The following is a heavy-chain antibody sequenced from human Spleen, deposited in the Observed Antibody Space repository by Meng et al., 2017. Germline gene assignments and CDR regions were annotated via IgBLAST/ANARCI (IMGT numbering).Heavy chain of an antibody. Sequence: ASVKVSCKASGYTFTGYYMHWVRQAPGQGLEWMGWINPNSGGTNYAQKFQGRVTMTRDTSISTAYMELSRLRSDDTAVYYCARVGYYDSSNYYAYFQHWGQGTLVTVSS. D-gene: IGHD3-22*01. J-gene: IGHJ1*01. V-gene: IGHV1-2*02. CDR1: GYTFTGYY. CDR3: ARVGYYDSSNYYAYFQH. CDR2: INPNSGGT.